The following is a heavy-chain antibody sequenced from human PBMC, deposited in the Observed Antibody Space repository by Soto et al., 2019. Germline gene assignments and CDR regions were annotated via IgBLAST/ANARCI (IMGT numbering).Heavy chain of an antibody. CDR2: IVVGSGNT. Sequence: VASVKVSCKASGFTFTSSAVQWVRQARGQRLEWIGWIVVGSGNTNYAQKFQERVTITRDMSTSTAYMELSSLRSEDTAVYYCAAGVMITTSSRAYYYGMDVWGQGTTVTVSS. J-gene: IGHJ6*02. CDR1: GFTFTSSA. V-gene: IGHV1-58*01. D-gene: IGHD3-16*01. CDR3: AAGVMITTSSRAYYYGMDV.